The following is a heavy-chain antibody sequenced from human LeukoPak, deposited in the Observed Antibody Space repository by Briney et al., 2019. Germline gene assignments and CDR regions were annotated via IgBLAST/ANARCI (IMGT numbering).Heavy chain of an antibody. Sequence: ASVKVSCKASGGTFISYAISWVRQAPGQGLEWMGGIIPIFGTANYAQKFQGRVTITADESTSTAYMELSSLRSEDTAVYYCARGRAMVRGVIRSAFDYWGQGTLVTVSS. CDR2: IIPIFGTA. J-gene: IGHJ4*02. V-gene: IGHV1-69*01. CDR3: ARGRAMVRGVIRSAFDY. D-gene: IGHD3-10*01. CDR1: GGTFISYA.